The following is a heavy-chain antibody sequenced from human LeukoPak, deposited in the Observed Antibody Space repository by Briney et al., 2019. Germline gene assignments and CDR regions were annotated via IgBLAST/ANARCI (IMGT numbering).Heavy chain of an antibody. D-gene: IGHD3-3*01. Sequence: PSETLSLACTVSGGSISSSSYYWGWIRQPPGKGLEWIGSIYYSGSTYYNPSLKSRVTISVDTSKNQFSLKLSSVTAADTAVYYCARGLLEGHGVVINYFDYWGQGTLVTVSS. CDR3: ARGLLEGHGVVINYFDY. J-gene: IGHJ4*02. CDR2: IYYSGST. V-gene: IGHV4-39*07. CDR1: GGSISSSSYY.